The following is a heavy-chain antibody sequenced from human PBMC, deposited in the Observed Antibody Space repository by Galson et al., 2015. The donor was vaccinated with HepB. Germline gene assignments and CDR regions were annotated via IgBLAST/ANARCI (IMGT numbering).Heavy chain of an antibody. J-gene: IGHJ4*02. CDR1: GFTFTTYA. CDR3: ATGGYYFDY. Sequence: SLRLSCAASGFTFTTYAMSWVRQAPGKGLEWVSAISGGGTSTHYADSVKGRFTISRDNSKNTLYPQMNSLRAEDTAVYYCATGGYYFDYWGQGTLVTVSS. CDR2: ISGGGTST. V-gene: IGHV3-23*01. D-gene: IGHD3-10*01.